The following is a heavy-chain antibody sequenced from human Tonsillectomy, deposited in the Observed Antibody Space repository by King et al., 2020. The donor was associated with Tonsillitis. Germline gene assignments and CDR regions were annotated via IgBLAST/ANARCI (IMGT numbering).Heavy chain of an antibody. Sequence: VQLVESGGGVVQPGRSLRLSCAASGLTLSSFGMHWVRQAPGKGLQWVAVISYDGSYKYYADSVKGRFTISRDNSKNTLYLQMNSLRAEDTAVYYCAKEEGYYYDSSGYYGYDYWGQGTLVTGSS. CDR1: GLTLSSFG. D-gene: IGHD3-22*01. V-gene: IGHV3-30*18. CDR2: ISYDGSYK. J-gene: IGHJ4*02. CDR3: AKEEGYYYDSSGYYGYDY.